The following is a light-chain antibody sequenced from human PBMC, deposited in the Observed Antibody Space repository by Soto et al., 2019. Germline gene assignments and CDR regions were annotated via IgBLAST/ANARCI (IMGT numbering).Light chain of an antibody. CDR2: DAS. J-gene: IGKJ1*01. Sequence: DIQMTQSPSSLSASVGDRVTITCRASQTISSWLAWYQQKPGKAPRLLIYDASSLESGVPSRFSGSESGTEFTLTISSLQPDDSATYYCQQYYTYPWTFGQGTKVDIK. CDR3: QQYYTYPWT. CDR1: QTISSW. V-gene: IGKV1-5*01.